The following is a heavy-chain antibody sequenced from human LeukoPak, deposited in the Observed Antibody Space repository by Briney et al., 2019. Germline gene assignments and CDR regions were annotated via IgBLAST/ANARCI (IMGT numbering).Heavy chain of an antibody. Sequence: SETLSLTCTVSGDSISNYYWSWIRQSPEKGLEWIGYTYNSGNTRYNPSLKSRVTISVDTSKNQFSLKLSSVTAADTAVYYCARGPRWFGERWFDPWGQGTLVTVSS. CDR2: TYNSGNT. J-gene: IGHJ5*02. CDR1: GDSISNYY. D-gene: IGHD3-10*01. V-gene: IGHV4-59*12. CDR3: ARGPRWFGERWFDP.